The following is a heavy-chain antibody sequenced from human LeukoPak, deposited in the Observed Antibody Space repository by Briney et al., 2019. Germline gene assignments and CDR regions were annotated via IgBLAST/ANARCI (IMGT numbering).Heavy chain of an antibody. J-gene: IGHJ4*02. CDR3: AFRGWY. CDR1: GYTFTTYD. V-gene: IGHV1-46*01. CDR2: INPSGGTT. Sequence: ASVKVSCKAAGYTFTTYDFHWVRQAPGQGLEWMGVINPSGGTTSYAQKFQGRVTMTRDTSTNTVYMELSSLRSEDTAVYYCAFRGWYWGQGTLVTVSS.